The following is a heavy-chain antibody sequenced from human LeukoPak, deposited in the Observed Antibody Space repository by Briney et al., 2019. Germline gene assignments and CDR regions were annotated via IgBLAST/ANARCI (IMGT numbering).Heavy chain of an antibody. V-gene: IGHV3-21*01. J-gene: IGHJ4*02. Sequence: GGSLRLSCAASGFTFSSYSMNWVRQAPGKGLEWVSSINSSSSYIYYADSVKGRFTISRDNAKNSLYLQMNSLRAEDTAVYYCASLLTYKPKYSNENHDYWGQGTLVTVSS. CDR3: ASLLTYKPKYSNENHDY. D-gene: IGHD6-13*01. CDR1: GFTFSSYS. CDR2: INSSSSYI.